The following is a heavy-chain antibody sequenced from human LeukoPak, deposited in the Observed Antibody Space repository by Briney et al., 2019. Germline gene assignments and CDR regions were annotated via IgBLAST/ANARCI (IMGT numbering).Heavy chain of an antibody. D-gene: IGHD2/OR15-2a*01. V-gene: IGHV4-59*08. CDR1: GGSISSYY. J-gene: IGHJ4*02. CDR3: AGHGTYRNAFDN. CDR2: IYYSGST. Sequence: SETLSLTCTVSGGSISSYYWSWIRQPPGKGLEWIGYIYYSGSTNYNPPPKSRVTISVNTSKNQSSLKLSSGTAADPAVYYCAGHGTYRNAFDNWGPGTPVTVSS.